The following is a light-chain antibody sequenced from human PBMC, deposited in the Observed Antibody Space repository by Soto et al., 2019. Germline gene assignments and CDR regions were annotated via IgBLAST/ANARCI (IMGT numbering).Light chain of an antibody. CDR3: TSYAGGNNV. CDR1: SSDVGGYNY. Sequence: QSVLTQPPSASGSPGQSVTIFCTGTSSDVGGYNYVSWYQQYPGKVPKLMVYEVNKRPSGVPDRFSGSKSGNTASLTVSGLQADDEADYYCTSYAGGNNVFGTGTKLTVL. V-gene: IGLV2-8*01. J-gene: IGLJ1*01. CDR2: EVN.